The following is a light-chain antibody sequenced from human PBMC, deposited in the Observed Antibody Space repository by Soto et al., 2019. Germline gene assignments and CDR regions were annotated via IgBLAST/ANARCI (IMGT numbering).Light chain of an antibody. CDR3: SSYTSSRTYV. CDR1: GSDVGGYDY. J-gene: IGLJ1*01. V-gene: IGLV2-14*01. Sequence: QSVLTQPASVSGSPGQSITISCTGTGSDVGGYDYVSWYQHHPDKAPKVMIYEVTNRPSGVSNRFSGSKSGNTASLTISGLLAEDEADYYCSSYTSSRTYVFGTGTKVTVL. CDR2: EVT.